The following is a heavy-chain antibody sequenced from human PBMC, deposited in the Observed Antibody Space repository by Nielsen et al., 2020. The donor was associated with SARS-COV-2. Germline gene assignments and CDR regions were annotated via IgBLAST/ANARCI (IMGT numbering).Heavy chain of an antibody. Sequence: ASVKVSCKVSGISVTQLTMHWVRQAPGQGLEWMGWISAYNGNTNYAQKLQGRVTMTTDTSTSTAYMELRSLRSDDTAVYYCARPQEDSSGYYSPDAFDIWGQGTMVTVSS. J-gene: IGHJ3*02. CDR3: ARPQEDSSGYYSPDAFDI. D-gene: IGHD3-22*01. CDR1: GISVTQLT. V-gene: IGHV1-18*01. CDR2: ISAYNGNT.